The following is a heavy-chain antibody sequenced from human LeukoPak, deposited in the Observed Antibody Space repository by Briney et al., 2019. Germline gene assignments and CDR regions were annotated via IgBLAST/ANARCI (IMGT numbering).Heavy chain of an antibody. CDR2: IYTSGST. D-gene: IGHD3-22*01. CDR3: ARVPQYYYDSSGYSDY. CDR1: GGSISSGSYY. V-gene: IGHV4-61*02. Sequence: SETLSLTCTVSGGSISSGSYYCSWIRQPAGKGLEWIGRIYTSGSTNYNPSLKSRVTISVDTSKNQFSLKLSSVTDADTAVYYCARVPQYYYDSSGYSDYWGQGTLVTVSS. J-gene: IGHJ4*02.